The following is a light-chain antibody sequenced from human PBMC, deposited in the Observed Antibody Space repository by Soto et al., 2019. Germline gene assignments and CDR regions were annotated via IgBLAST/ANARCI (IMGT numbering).Light chain of an antibody. CDR2: GAS. CDR1: QSVSSS. J-gene: IGKJ5*01. V-gene: IGKV3-15*01. CDR3: QQFDDSVT. Sequence: EIVMTQSPATLSVSPGERATLSCRASQSVSSSLAWYQQKPGQAPRLLIYGASSRATGIPARFSGSGSGTEFTLTISRLEPEDSAVYYCQQFDDSVTFGQGTRLEI.